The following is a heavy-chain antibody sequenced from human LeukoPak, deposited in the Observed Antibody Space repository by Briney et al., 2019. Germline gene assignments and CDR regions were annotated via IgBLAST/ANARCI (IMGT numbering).Heavy chain of an antibody. CDR1: GGSFSGYY. CDR3: ARIEVPAAIRRYNWFDP. Sequence: SETLSLTCAVYGGSFSGYYWSWIRQPPGKGLEWIGEINHSGSTNYNPSLKSRVTISVDTSKNQFSLKLSSVTAADTAVYYCARIEVPAAIRRYNWFDPWGQGTLVTVSS. V-gene: IGHV4-34*01. J-gene: IGHJ5*02. D-gene: IGHD2-2*02. CDR2: INHSGST.